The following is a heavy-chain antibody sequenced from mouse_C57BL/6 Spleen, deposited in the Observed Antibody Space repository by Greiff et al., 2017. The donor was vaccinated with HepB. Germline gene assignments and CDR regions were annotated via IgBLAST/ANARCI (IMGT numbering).Heavy chain of an antibody. V-gene: IGHV1-81*01. Sequence: QVQLQQSEAELARPGASVKLSCKASGYTFTSYGISWVKQRTGQGLEWIGEIYPRSGNTYYNEKFKGKATLTADKSSSTAYMELRSLTSEDSAVYFCARGYDGYYGFAYWGQGTLVTVSA. J-gene: IGHJ3*01. CDR1: GYTFTSYG. CDR2: IYPRSGNT. CDR3: ARGYDGYYGFAY. D-gene: IGHD2-3*01.